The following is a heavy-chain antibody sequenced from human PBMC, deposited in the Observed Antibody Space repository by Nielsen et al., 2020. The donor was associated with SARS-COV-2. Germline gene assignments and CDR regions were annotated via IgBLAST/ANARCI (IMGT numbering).Heavy chain of an antibody. Sequence: ASVKVSCKASGYTFTDYYIHWVRQAPGQGLEWVGIDFASGQTATYAQKFHGRVTLTRDTSTSTVYMELSSLRSEDTAVYYCARESSCGGGNCHLDSWGQGSLVTVSS. D-gene: IGHD2-15*01. CDR1: GYTFTDYY. CDR3: ARESSCGGGNCHLDS. J-gene: IGHJ4*02. V-gene: IGHV1-46*01. CDR2: DFASGQTA.